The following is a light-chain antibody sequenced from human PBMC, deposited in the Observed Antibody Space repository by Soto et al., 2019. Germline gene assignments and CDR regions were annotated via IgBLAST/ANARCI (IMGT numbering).Light chain of an antibody. Sequence: IQMTQSPSSLSASVGDRVTITCRASQGIRNHLNWYLQKPGKAPTLLIYAASSLQSGVPSRFSGSGSGTDFTLTISSLQPEDSATYYCQQSYNTPNFGQGTRLEIK. CDR2: AAS. V-gene: IGKV1-39*01. J-gene: IGKJ5*01. CDR3: QQSYNTPN. CDR1: QGIRNH.